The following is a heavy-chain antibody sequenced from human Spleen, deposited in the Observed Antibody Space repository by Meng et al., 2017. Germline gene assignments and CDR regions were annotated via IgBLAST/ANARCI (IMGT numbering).Heavy chain of an antibody. D-gene: IGHD2-2*01. J-gene: IGHJ4*02. CDR2: MNPNSGNT. V-gene: IGHV1-8*03. Sequence: ASVKVSCKASGYTFTSYDINWVRQATGQGLEWMGWMNPNSGNTGYAQKFQGRVTITRNTSISTAYMELSSLRSEDTAVYYCARGSRCSSTSCYLGLVDYWGQGTLVTVS. CDR3: ARGSRCSSTSCYLGLVDY. CDR1: GYTFTSYD.